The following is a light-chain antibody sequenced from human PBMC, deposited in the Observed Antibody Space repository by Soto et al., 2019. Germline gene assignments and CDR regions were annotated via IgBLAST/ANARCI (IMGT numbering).Light chain of an antibody. CDR1: QTVSITY. CDR2: GAS. Sequence: VLTQSPGTLSLSPGESATLSCRASQTVSITYLTWYQQKPGQAPRLLIFGASKRATGIPDRFSGSGSGRDFTVTISGLEPEDFAVYCCQQYGSSPLISFGQGTRLEIK. J-gene: IGKJ5*01. CDR3: QQYGSSPLIS. V-gene: IGKV3-20*01.